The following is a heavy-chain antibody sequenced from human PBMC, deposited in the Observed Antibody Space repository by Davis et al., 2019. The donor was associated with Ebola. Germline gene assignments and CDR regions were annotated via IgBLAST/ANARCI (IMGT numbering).Heavy chain of an antibody. CDR2: YSYTGST. CDR3: ARDPAGMVFWYLDY. CDR1: GGFVSSGGYS. V-gene: IGHV4-30-4*07. D-gene: IGHD2-2*01. Sequence: MPSETLSLACAVSGGFVSSGGYSWSWIRQPPGKGLEWIGYYSYTGSTYYNPSLKSRVTISIDTSKNQFSLKLSSVTAADTAVYYCARDPAGMVFWYLDYWGQGTLVTVSS. J-gene: IGHJ4*02.